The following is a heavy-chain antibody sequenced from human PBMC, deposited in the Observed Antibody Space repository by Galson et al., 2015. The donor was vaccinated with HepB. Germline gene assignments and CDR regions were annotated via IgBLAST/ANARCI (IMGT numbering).Heavy chain of an antibody. CDR3: AKELRGYSYGSDYFDY. D-gene: IGHD5-18*01. CDR1: GFTLSSYA. CDR2: ISVSGGYT. Sequence: SLRLSCAASGFTLSSYAMSWVRQAPGKGLEWVSAISVSGGYTYYADSVKGRFTISRDNSKNTLYLQMNSLRAEDTAVYYCAKELRGYSYGSDYFDYWGQGTLVTVSS. J-gene: IGHJ4*02. V-gene: IGHV3-23*01.